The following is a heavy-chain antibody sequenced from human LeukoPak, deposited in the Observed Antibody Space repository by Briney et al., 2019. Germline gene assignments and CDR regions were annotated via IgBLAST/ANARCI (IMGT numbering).Heavy chain of an antibody. CDR3: ASVRIMDGTLDY. D-gene: IGHD6-19*01. CDR2: IYHSGST. CDR1: DYSISSGYY. J-gene: IGHJ4*02. Sequence: SETLSLTCTVSDYSISSGYYWGWIRQPPGKGLEWIGSIYHSGSTYYNPSLKSRVTISVDTSKNQFSLKLSSVTAADTAMYYCASVRIMDGTLDYWGQGTLVTVSS. V-gene: IGHV4-38-2*02.